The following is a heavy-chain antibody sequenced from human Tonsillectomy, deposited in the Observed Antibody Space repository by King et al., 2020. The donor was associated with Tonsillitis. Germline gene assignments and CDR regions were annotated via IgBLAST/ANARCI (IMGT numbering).Heavy chain of an antibody. CDR1: GFNFRTYS. CDR3: ARDKVAVVVPGAYDFYYGMDV. V-gene: IGHV3-21*01. CDR2: ISSRSRMI. Sequence: VQLVESGGGLVRPGGFLRLSCSASGFNFRTYSMNWVRQAPGKGLEWVSSISSRSRMIYYRDSVKGRFTISRDNAKNSLYLEMNSLTAEDTAVYYCARDKVAVVVPGAYDFYYGMDVWGQGTTVTVSS. J-gene: IGHJ6*02. D-gene: IGHD3-22*01.